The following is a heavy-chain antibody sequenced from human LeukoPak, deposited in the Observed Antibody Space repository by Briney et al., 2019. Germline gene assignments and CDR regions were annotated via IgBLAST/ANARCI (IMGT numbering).Heavy chain of an antibody. Sequence: SQTLSLTCTVSGDSISSGNYYWSWIRQPAGKGLEWIGRIHTSGSTNYNPSLKSRAAISVDTSKSQFSLKLSSVTAADTAVYYCARVGSGSVSAWDYYYMDVWGKGTTVTVSS. CDR1: GDSISSGNYY. CDR2: IHTSGST. CDR3: ARVGSGSVSAWDYYYMDV. V-gene: IGHV4-61*02. D-gene: IGHD3-10*01. J-gene: IGHJ6*03.